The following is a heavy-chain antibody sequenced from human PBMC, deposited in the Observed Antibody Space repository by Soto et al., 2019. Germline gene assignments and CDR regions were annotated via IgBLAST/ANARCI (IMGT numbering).Heavy chain of an antibody. Sequence: NPGGSLRLSCAASGFTFSDYYMSWIRQAPGKGLEWVSYISSSGSTIYYADSVKGRFTISRDNAKNSLYLQMNSLRAEDTAVYYCARSLASDYYDSSGEVLWGQGTLVTVSS. CDR2: ISSSGSTI. V-gene: IGHV3-11*01. D-gene: IGHD3-22*01. CDR1: GFTFSDYY. CDR3: ARSLASDYYDSSGEVL. J-gene: IGHJ4*02.